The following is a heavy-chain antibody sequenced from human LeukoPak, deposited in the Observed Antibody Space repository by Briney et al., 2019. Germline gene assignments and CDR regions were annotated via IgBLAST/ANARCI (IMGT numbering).Heavy chain of an antibody. Sequence: PSETLSLTCSVSGVSMKSHYVKGIRQPPGRGREWIGFISGSGTTNSNPSLMSRVTMSLETSKRQFSLKLRSVTAADTAVYYCVVSPNQDFYDYWGQGTLVTVSS. CDR2: ISGSGTT. CDR3: VVSPNQDFYDY. CDR1: GVSMKSHY. V-gene: IGHV4-4*09. J-gene: IGHJ4*02.